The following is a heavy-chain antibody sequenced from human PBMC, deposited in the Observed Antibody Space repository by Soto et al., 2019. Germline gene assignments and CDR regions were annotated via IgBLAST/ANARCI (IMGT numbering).Heavy chain of an antibody. D-gene: IGHD2-2*01. CDR1: GFTFSNAW. CDR3: TTGPQPAQTDY. Sequence: LRLSCAASGFTFSNAWMSWVRQAPGKGLEWVGRIKSKTDGGTTDYAAPVKGRFTISRDDSKNTLYLQMNSLKTEDTAVYYCTTGPQPAQTDYWGQGTLVTVSS. V-gene: IGHV3-15*01. CDR2: IKSKTDGGTT. J-gene: IGHJ4*02.